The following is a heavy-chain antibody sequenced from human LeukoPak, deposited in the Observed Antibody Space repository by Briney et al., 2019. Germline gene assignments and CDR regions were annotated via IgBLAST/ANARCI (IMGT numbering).Heavy chain of an antibody. CDR3: ARGLSSTSLYDAFHI. V-gene: IGHV1-8*03. CDR2: MNPNSGNT. D-gene: IGHD2-2*01. J-gene: IGHJ3*02. Sequence: GASGKVSCKASGYTFSDYDINWVRQATGQGLEWMGWMNPNSGNTGYAQKFQGRVTVTKNTSISTAYMELSSLRSEDTAVYYCARGLSSTSLYDAFHIWGQGTMVTVSS. CDR1: GYTFSDYD.